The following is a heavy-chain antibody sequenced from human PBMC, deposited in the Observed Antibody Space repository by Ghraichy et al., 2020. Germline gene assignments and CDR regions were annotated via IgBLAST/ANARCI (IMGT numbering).Heavy chain of an antibody. D-gene: IGHD2-2*01. Sequence: ASVKVSCKASGYTFTSYDINWVRQATGQGLEWMGWMNPNSGNTGYAQKFQGRVTMTRNTSISTAYMELSSLRSEDTAVYYCARSRTQHLDIVVVPAATLSLGYGMDVWGQGTTVTVSS. CDR3: ARSRTQHLDIVVVPAATLSLGYGMDV. CDR1: GYTFTSYD. V-gene: IGHV1-8*01. J-gene: IGHJ6*02. CDR2: MNPNSGNT.